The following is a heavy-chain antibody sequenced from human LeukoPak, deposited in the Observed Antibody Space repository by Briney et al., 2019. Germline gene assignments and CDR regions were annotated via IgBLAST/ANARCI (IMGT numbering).Heavy chain of an antibody. CDR1: GGTFSSYA. D-gene: IGHD4-11*01. CDR3: ARDYSYGMDV. CDR2: IIPIFGTA. Sequence: AASVKVSCKASGGTFSSYAISWVRQAPGQGLEWMGGIIPIFGTANYARKFQGRVTITADESTSTAYMELSSLRSEDTAVYYCARDYSYGMDVWGQGTTVTVSS. V-gene: IGHV1-69*13. J-gene: IGHJ6*02.